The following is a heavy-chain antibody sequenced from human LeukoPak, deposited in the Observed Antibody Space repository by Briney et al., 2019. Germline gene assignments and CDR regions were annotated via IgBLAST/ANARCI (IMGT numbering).Heavy chain of an antibody. D-gene: IGHD6-19*01. V-gene: IGHV3-66*01. CDR3: ARGPRIAVAGTYFDY. CDR2: IYSGSST. J-gene: IGHJ4*02. CDR1: GFTVSGNY. Sequence: GGSLRLSRAASGFTVSGNYMSWVRQAPGKGLEWVSIIYSGSSTFYADSEKGRFTISRDDSKNAVYLQMNSLRAEDTAVYYCARGPRIAVAGTYFDYWGQGTLVAVSS.